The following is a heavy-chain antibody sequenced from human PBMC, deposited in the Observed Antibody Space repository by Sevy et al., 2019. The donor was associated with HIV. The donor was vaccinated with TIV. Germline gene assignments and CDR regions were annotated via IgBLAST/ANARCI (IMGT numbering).Heavy chain of an antibody. D-gene: IGHD3-10*01. CDR1: GFIFTGFG. V-gene: IGHV3-23*01. CDR3: ARGYGSGSPPDY. CDR2: NTGDGGRK. Sequence: GSLRLSCAAPGFIFTGFGLRWVRPSPGEGLGWVSSNTGDGGRKYLANSMKGRSTISRDNFNKKSYLEINSLTADDTAVYYCARGYGSGSPPDYWGQGTLVTVSS. J-gene: IGHJ4*02.